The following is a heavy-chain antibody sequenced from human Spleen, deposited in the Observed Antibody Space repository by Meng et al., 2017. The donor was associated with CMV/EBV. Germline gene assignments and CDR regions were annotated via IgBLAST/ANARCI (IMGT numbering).Heavy chain of an antibody. CDR2: IYYSGST. CDR3: ARGLGGSYYAPNNWFDP. J-gene: IGHJ5*02. D-gene: IGHD1-26*01. Sequence: SCAASGITFSSSGMNWVCQAPEKGLEWIGYIYYSGSTNYNPSLKSRVTISVETSKNQFSLKLSSATAADTAVYYSARGLGGSYYAPNNWFDPWGQGTLVTVSS. V-gene: IGHV4-59*13. CDR1: GITFSSSG.